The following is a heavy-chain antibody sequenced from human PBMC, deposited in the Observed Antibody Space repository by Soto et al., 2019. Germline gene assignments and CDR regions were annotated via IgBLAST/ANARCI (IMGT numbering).Heavy chain of an antibody. J-gene: IGHJ6*02. Sequence: QVQLVQSGAEVKKPGSSVKVSCKASGGTFSSYAISWVRQAPGQGLEWMGGTIPIFGTANYAQKFQGRVTITADESTGTAYMELSSLRSEDTAVYYCARTRIAAAGYYYYGMDVWGQGTTVTVSS. D-gene: IGHD6-13*01. V-gene: IGHV1-69*01. CDR2: TIPIFGTA. CDR3: ARTRIAAAGYYYYGMDV. CDR1: GGTFSSYA.